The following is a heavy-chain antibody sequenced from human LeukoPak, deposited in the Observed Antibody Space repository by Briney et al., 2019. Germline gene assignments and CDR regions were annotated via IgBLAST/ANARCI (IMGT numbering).Heavy chain of an antibody. CDR3: ARDSHYDSSGYYDAFDI. D-gene: IGHD3-22*01. V-gene: IGHV4-59*01. CDR1: GGSISSYY. J-gene: IGHJ3*02. CDR2: XYYSGST. Sequence: SETLSLTCTVSGGSISSYYWSWIRQPPGKGLEWIGYXYYSGSTNYNPSLKSRVTISVDTSKNQFSLKLSSVTAADTAVYYCARDSHYDSSGYYDAFDIWGQGTMVTVSS.